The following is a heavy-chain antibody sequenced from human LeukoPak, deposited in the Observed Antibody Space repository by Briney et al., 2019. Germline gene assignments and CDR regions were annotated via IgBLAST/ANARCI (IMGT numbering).Heavy chain of an antibody. Sequence: PSETLSLTCTVSGGSISSSSYYWGWIRQPPGKGLDWIGSIYYSGSTYYNPSLKSRVTISVDTSKNQFSLKLSSVTAADTAVYYCARQELTFGGVIATFDYWGQGTLVTVSS. V-gene: IGHV4-39*01. CDR1: GGSISSSSYY. CDR2: IYYSGST. CDR3: ARQELTFGGVIATFDY. J-gene: IGHJ4*02. D-gene: IGHD3-16*02.